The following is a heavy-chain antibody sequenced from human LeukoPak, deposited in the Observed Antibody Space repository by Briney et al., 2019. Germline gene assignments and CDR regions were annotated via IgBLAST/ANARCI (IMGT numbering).Heavy chain of an antibody. CDR1: GYSFTRYW. CDR3: ARQTVAGVHHYYMDV. CDR2: IYPGDSDT. J-gene: IGHJ6*03. D-gene: IGHD6-19*01. Sequence: GESLKISCKGSGYSFTRYWIGWVRQMPGKGLEWMGIIYPGDSDTRYSPSFQGQVTISADKSISTAYLQWSSLKASDTAMYYCARQTVAGVHHYYMDVWGKGTTVTVFS. V-gene: IGHV5-51*01.